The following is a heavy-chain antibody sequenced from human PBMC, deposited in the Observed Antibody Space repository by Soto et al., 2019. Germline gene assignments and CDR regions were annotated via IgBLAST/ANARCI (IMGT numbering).Heavy chain of an antibody. J-gene: IGHJ4*02. D-gene: IGHD3-9*01. Sequence: GESLKISCQASGYNFASHWIGWVRQMPGKGLEWMGIVYPGDSDTRYSPSFQGQISISADKSINTAYLQWSSLKASDTAMFYWARFSGFKSFDYIPYFDPGGQETLATVSS. CDR3: ARFSGFKSFDYIPYFDP. CDR1: GYNFASHW. CDR2: VYPGDSDT. V-gene: IGHV5-51*01.